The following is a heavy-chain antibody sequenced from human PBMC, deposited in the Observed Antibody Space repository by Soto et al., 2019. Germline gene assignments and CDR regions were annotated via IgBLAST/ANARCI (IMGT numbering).Heavy chain of an antibody. V-gene: IGHV3-48*01. CDR1: GFTFSSYS. Sequence: GGSLRLSCAASGFTFSSYSMNWVRQAPGKGLEWVSYISSSSSTIYYADSVKGRFTISRDNAKNSLYLQMNSLRAEDTAVYYCARDLAEQQLVHGYWGQGTLVTVSS. CDR3: ARDLAEQQLVHGY. D-gene: IGHD6-13*01. CDR2: ISSSSSTI. J-gene: IGHJ4*02.